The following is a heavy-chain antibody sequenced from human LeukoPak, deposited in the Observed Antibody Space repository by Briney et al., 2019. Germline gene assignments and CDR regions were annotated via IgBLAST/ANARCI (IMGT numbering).Heavy chain of an antibody. V-gene: IGHV3-30*18. D-gene: IGHD2-15*01. CDR2: ISYDGSNK. Sequence: PGGSLRLSCAASGFTFSSYGMPWVRQAPGKGLEWVAVISYDGSNKYYADSVKGRFTISRDNSKNTLYLQMNSLRAEDTAVYYCAKDPRYCSGGSCGYWGQGTLVTVSS. CDR1: GFTFSSYG. CDR3: AKDPRYCSGGSCGY. J-gene: IGHJ4*02.